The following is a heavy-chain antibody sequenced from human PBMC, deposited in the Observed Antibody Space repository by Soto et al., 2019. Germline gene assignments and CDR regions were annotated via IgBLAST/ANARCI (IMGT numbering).Heavy chain of an antibody. CDR3: ASIIPTVTTFDY. Sequence: SETLSLTCAVYGGSFSGYYWSWIRQPPGKGLEWIGEINHSGSTNYNPSLKSRVTISVDTSKNQFSLKLSSVTAADTAVYYCASIIPTVTTFDYWGQGTLVTVSS. J-gene: IGHJ4*02. CDR2: INHSGST. CDR1: GGSFSGYY. D-gene: IGHD4-17*01. V-gene: IGHV4-34*01.